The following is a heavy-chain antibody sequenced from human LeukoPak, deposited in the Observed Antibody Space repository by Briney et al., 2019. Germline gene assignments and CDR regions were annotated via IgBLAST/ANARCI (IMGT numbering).Heavy chain of an antibody. CDR3: ARVGDHYHWYLDV. J-gene: IGHJ2*01. V-gene: IGHV3-53*01. D-gene: IGHD3-10*01. Sequence: GGSLRLSCEASGFDVSSNYMNWVRQAPGKGLEWVSILYSGGSTYYADSVKGRFTVSRDSSRNTLFLHMTRLKTEDTAVYFCARVGDHYHWYLDVWGSGTLVTVSS. CDR2: LYSGGST. CDR1: GFDVSSNY.